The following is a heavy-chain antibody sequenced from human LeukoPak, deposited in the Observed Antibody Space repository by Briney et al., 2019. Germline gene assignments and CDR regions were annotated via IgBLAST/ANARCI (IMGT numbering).Heavy chain of an antibody. D-gene: IGHD5-12*01. CDR2: INPNSGGT. J-gene: IGHJ3*02. Sequence: ASVKVSCKASGYTFTGYYMHWVRQAPGQGLEWMGWINPNSGGTNYAQKFQGRVTMTRDTSISTAYMELSRLRSDDTAVYYCARGRVYSAPRSAFDIWGQGTMVTVSS. CDR1: GYTFTGYY. CDR3: ARGRVYSAPRSAFDI. V-gene: IGHV1-2*02.